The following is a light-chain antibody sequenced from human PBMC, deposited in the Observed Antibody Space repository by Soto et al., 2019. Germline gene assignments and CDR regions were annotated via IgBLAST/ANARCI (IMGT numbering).Light chain of an antibody. CDR2: NND. Sequence: QSVLTQPPSASGTPGQRVTISCSGSSSNIGSNTVNWYQQYPGTAPKLLIYNNDQRPSGVPDRFSGSKSDTSASLAISGLQSEDEADYYCAAWDDSLSGWVFGGGTKVTVL. CDR3: AAWDDSLSGWV. V-gene: IGLV1-44*01. J-gene: IGLJ3*02. CDR1: SSNIGSNT.